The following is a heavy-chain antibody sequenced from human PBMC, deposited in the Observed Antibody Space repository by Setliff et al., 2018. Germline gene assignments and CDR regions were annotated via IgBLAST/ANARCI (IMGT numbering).Heavy chain of an antibody. D-gene: IGHD2-15*01. CDR1: GYSFSTYW. J-gene: IGHJ4*02. Sequence: GESLKISCKGSGYSFSTYWIGWVRQMPGKGLEWMGIIYPDDSDTRYSPSFQGQVTISADKSISTAYLQWSSLKASDTAMYYCARVGTAGGYYFDFWGQGALVTVSS. CDR3: ARVGTAGGYYFDF. V-gene: IGHV5-51*01. CDR2: IYPDDSDT.